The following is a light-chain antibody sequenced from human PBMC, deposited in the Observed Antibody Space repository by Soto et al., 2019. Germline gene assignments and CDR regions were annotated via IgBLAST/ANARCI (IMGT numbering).Light chain of an antibody. CDR3: QQSYTTLIT. V-gene: IGKV1-39*01. CDR1: QSISYY. Sequence: DIQMTQSPSSLSASVGDRVTITCRASQSISYYLNWYQQKPGKAPELLIYAASSLQSGVPSRFSGSGSGTEFTLTISSLQPEDFATYYCQQSYTTLITFGQGTRLDIK. J-gene: IGKJ5*01. CDR2: AAS.